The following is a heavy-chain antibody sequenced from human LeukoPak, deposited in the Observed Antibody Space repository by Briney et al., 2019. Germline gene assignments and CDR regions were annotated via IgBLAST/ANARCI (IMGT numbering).Heavy chain of an antibody. CDR1: GFTFSSYD. Sequence: GGSLRLSCAASGFTFSSYDMSWVRQAPGKGLEWVSGITYSSGYTYYADSVKGRFTISRDNSKNTLYLQMNSLRAEDTAVYYCAVIVIITHDAFDIWGQGTMVTVSS. J-gene: IGHJ3*02. CDR2: ITYSSGYT. V-gene: IGHV3-23*01. CDR3: AVIVIITHDAFDI. D-gene: IGHD3-22*01.